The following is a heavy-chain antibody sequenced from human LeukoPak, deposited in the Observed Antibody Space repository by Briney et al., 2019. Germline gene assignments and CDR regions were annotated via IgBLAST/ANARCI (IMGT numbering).Heavy chain of an antibody. J-gene: IGHJ4*02. CDR2: INPNSGDT. CDR3: ARDGGLDY. Sequence: ASVKVSCKASGYTFTGYFMHWVRQAPGQGLEWMGWINPNSGDTNYAQKFQGRVTMTRDTSIGTAYVELYRLRSDDTAIYYCARDGGLDYWGQGTLVTVSS. D-gene: IGHD2-15*01. V-gene: IGHV1-2*02. CDR1: GYTFTGYF.